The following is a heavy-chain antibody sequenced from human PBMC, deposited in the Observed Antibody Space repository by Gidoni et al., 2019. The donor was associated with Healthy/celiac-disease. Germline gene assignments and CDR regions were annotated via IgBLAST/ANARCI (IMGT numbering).Heavy chain of an antibody. CDR3: ARASSGSTALDY. J-gene: IGHJ4*02. CDR1: GFTFSSYA. Sequence: QVQLVASGGGVVQPGRSLCLSCAASGFTFSSYAMHWVRQAPGKGLEWVAVISYDGSNKYYADSVKGRFTISRDNSKNTLYLQMNSLRAEDTAVYYCARASSGSTALDYWGQGTLVTVSS. CDR2: ISYDGSNK. D-gene: IGHD2-15*01. V-gene: IGHV3-30-3*01.